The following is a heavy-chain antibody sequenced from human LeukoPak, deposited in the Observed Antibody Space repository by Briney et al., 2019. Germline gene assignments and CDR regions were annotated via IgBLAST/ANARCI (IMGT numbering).Heavy chain of an antibody. Sequence: PSETLSLTCAVYGGSFRGYYWSGIRQPPGKGLEGIGEINHRGSTNYNPSLKSLVTISVDTSKNQFSLKLSSVTVADTAVYYCARLIPSYSSSWAFDSWGQGTLVTVSS. V-gene: IGHV4-34*01. D-gene: IGHD6-13*01. CDR1: GGSFRGYY. CDR3: ARLIPSYSSSWAFDS. CDR2: INHRGST. J-gene: IGHJ4*02.